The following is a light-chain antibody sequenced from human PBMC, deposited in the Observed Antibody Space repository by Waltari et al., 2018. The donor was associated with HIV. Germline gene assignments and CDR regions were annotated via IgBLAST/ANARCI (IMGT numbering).Light chain of an antibody. J-gene: IGLJ2*01. CDR1: GSNIGHNF. V-gene: IGLV1-44*01. CDR3: AAGNDRMNNSVVSGGSVL. Sequence: QSVLTQPASASGIPGETVIISCSGSGSNIGHNFVNWFQQLPGAAPKLPIHSNDQLASGVPDRFSGAKFATTAALVISALHSDDEADYYCAAGNDRMNNSVVSGGSVLFGGGTKLTV. CDR2: SND.